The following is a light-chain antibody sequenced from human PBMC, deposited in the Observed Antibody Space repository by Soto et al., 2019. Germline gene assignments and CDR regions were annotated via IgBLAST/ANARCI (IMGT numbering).Light chain of an antibody. J-gene: IGLJ2*01. CDR3: CSYGGFSTFVI. V-gene: IGLV2-23*03. CDR2: EGT. Sequence: QSALTQPASVSGSPGQSITISCTGTSSDVGSYHLVSWYQHHPGKAPKLIIYEGTKRPSGISSRFSGSRSGNTASLTISGLQAEEEADYHCCSYGGFSTFVIFGGGTKVTVL. CDR1: SSDVGSYHL.